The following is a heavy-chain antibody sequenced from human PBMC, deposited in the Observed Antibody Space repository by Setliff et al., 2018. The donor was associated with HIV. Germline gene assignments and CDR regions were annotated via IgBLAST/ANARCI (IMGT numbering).Heavy chain of an antibody. V-gene: IGHV1-69*13. J-gene: IGHJ4*02. D-gene: IGHD3-10*01. CDR1: GGTFSLYA. CDR3: ASVLRYYGSGSYPFGY. Sequence: SVKVSCKASGGTFSLYAINWVRQAPGQGLEWMGGIIPIFGTANYAQKFQGRVTITADESTSTAYMELSSLRSEDTAVYYCASVLRYYGSGSYPFGYWGQGTLVTVSS. CDR2: IIPIFGTA.